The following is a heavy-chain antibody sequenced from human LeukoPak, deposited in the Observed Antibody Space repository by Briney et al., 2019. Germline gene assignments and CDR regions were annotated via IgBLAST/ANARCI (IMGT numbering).Heavy chain of an antibody. V-gene: IGHV4-38-2*02. J-gene: IGHJ6*03. D-gene: IGHD4-11*01. Sequence: MSSETLSLTCTVSGYSISSGYYWGWIRQPPGKGLEWIGSIYHSGSTYYNPSLKSRVTISVDTSKNQFSLKLSSVTAADTAVYYCARDTGYMDVWGKGTTVTVSS. CDR1: GYSISSGYY. CDR3: ARDTGYMDV. CDR2: IYHSGST.